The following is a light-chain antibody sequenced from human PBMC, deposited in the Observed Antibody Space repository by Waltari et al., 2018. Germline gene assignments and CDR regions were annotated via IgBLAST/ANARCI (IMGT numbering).Light chain of an antibody. J-gene: IGLJ1*01. V-gene: IGLV2-23*01. CDR1: SRAPGGYTL. Sequence: QSALTPPASVSGSPGQSITISCTVDSRAPGGYTLVSWYQRRPGEAPKLLIYEGSKRPSGVSSRFSGSRSGDTASLTISGLQSEDEADYSCSSFGGSGSFVFGSGTKVTVL. CDR3: SSFGGSGSFV. CDR2: EGS.